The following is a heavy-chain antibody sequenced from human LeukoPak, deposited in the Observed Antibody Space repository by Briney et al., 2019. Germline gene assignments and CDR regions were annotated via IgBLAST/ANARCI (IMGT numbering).Heavy chain of an antibody. CDR2: ISWNSGSI. V-gene: IGHV3-9*01. J-gene: IGHJ4*02. CDR1: GLTFDDYA. CDR3: AKDKGWRVREVYYFDY. D-gene: IGHD3-10*01. Sequence: GGSLRLSCAASGLTFDDYAMHWVRQAPGKGLEWVSGISWNSGSIGYADSVKGRFTISRDNAKNSLYLQMNSLRAEDTALYYCAKDKGWRVREVYYFDYWGQGTLVTVSS.